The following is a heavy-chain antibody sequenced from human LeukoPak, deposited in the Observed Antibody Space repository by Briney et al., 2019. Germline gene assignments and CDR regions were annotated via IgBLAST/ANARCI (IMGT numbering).Heavy chain of an antibody. CDR1: GYSLSSFG. J-gene: IGHJ5*02. CDR2: VSPYTHNT. V-gene: IGHV1-18*01. CDR3: ARDEDVPTYPNWIDT. Sequence: ASVKVSCKASGYSLSSFGISWLRQAPGQALEWIGWVSPYTHNTNYAQKVQGRVTLTTDTSTSTAYMEVRSLRSDDTAVYYCARDEDVPTYPNWIDTWGQGTLVIVSS. D-gene: IGHD2-2*01.